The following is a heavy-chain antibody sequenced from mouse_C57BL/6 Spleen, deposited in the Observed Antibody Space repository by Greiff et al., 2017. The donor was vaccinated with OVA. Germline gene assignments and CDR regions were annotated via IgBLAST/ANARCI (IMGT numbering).Heavy chain of an antibody. J-gene: IGHJ4*01. CDR1: GYTFTDYY. CDR3: ARRGYYDYDEDAMDY. Sequence: VKLMESGAELVRPGASVKLSCKASGYTFTDYYINWVKQRPGQGLEWIARIYPGSGNTYYNEKFKGKATLTAEKSSSTAYMQLSSLTSEDSAVYFCARRGYYDYDEDAMDYWGQGTSVTVSS. V-gene: IGHV1-76*01. D-gene: IGHD2-4*01. CDR2: IYPGSGNT.